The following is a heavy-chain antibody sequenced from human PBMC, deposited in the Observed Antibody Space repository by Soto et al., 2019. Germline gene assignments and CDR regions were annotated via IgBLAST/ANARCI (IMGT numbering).Heavy chain of an antibody. Sequence: PGGSLRLSCAASGFTFSSYAMHWVRQAPGKGLEWVAVISYDGSNKYYADSVKGRFTISRDNSKDTLYLQMNSLRAEDTAVYYCARERTFDYWGQGTLVTVSS. CDR3: ARERTFDY. CDR1: GFTFSSYA. J-gene: IGHJ4*02. V-gene: IGHV3-30-3*01. CDR2: ISYDGSNK.